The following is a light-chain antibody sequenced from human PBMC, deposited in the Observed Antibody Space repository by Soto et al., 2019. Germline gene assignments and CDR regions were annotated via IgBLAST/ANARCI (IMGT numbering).Light chain of an antibody. CDR3: SSYAGSSNV. V-gene: IGLV1-44*01. J-gene: IGLJ1*01. Sequence: QSVLTQPPSASGTPGQRVTISCSGSSSNIGSNAVNWYQQLPGTAPKLLIYTFAQRPSGVPDRFSGSKSGNTASLTVSGLQAEDEADYYCSSYAGSSNVFGTGTKVTVL. CDR2: TFA. CDR1: SSNIGSNA.